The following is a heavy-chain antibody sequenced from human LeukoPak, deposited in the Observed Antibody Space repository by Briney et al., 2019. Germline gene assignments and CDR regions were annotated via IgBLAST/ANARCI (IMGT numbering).Heavy chain of an antibody. J-gene: IGHJ4*02. Sequence: GGSLRLSCAASGNYWMHWVRQAPGKGLVWVSHINGDGSWTSYADSVKGRFTISKDNAKNTVYLQMNSLRTEDTAVYYCTRGAAATVTTTFPYYFECWGQGTLVTVSS. V-gene: IGHV3-74*01. CDR3: TRGAAATVTTTFPYYFEC. D-gene: IGHD4-17*01. CDR2: INGDGSWT. CDR1: GNYW.